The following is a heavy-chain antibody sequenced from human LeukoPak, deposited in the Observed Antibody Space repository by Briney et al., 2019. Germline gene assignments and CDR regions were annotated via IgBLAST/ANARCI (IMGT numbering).Heavy chain of an antibody. J-gene: IGHJ6*02. D-gene: IGHD2-2*01. CDR3: ARGSRVVVPAASYYYYGMDV. CDR1: GYTFTSYD. Sequence: ASVKLSCKASGYTFTSYDINWVRQATGQGLEWMGWMNPNSGKPASAQKLKGRVTMTRNTSMRTAYMELSSLRSEDTAVYYCARGSRVVVPAASYYYYGMDVWGQGTTVTVSS. V-gene: IGHV1-8*01. CDR2: MNPNSGKP.